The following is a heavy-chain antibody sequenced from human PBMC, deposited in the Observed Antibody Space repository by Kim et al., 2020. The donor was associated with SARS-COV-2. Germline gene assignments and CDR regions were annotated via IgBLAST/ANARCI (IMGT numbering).Heavy chain of an antibody. CDR1: GLVFNAYW. Sequence: GGSLRLSCSASGLVFNAYWMTWVRQAPGKGLEWVANIKQDGREQYYADSVKGRFTVSRDNAKNSLYLQMNSLRAEDTAVYYCATYTSHSLLDWGQGTLVT. D-gene: IGHD3-10*01. CDR3: ATYTSHSLLD. CDR2: IKQDGREQ. V-gene: IGHV3-7*01. J-gene: IGHJ4*02.